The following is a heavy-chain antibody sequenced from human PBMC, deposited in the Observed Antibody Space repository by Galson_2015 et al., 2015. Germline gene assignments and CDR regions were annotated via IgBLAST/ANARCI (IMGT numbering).Heavy chain of an antibody. J-gene: IGHJ3*02. CDR3: ARESGGAASGVDAFDI. CDR1: GYTFTSYG. Sequence: SCKASGYTFTSYGISWVRQAPGPGLEWRGWISAYNWNTNYAQKLQGRVTMTTDTSTSTAYMELRSLRSDDTAVYYCARESGGAASGVDAFDIWGQGTMVTVSS. V-gene: IGHV1-18*01. CDR2: ISAYNWNT. D-gene: IGHD2-15*01.